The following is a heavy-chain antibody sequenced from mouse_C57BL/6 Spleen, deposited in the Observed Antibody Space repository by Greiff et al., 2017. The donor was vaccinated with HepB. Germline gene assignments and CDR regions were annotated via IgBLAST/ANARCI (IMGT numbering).Heavy chain of an antibody. CDR2: IWGVGST. Sequence: QVQLQQSGPGLVAPSQSLSITCTVSGFSLTSYGVDWVRQSPGKGLEWLGVIWGVGSTNYNSALKSRLSISKDNSKSQVFLKMNSLQTDDTAMYYCASGWEGAMDYWGQGTSVTVSS. CDR1: GFSLTSYG. CDR3: ASGWEGAMDY. V-gene: IGHV2-6*01. J-gene: IGHJ4*01. D-gene: IGHD2-3*01.